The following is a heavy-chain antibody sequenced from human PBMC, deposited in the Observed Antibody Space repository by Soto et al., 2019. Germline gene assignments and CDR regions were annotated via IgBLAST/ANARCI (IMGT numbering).Heavy chain of an antibody. Sequence: GASVKVSCKASGGTFSSYAISWVRQAPGQGLDWMGEIIPIFGTANYAQKFQGRVTITADESTSTAYMELSSLRSEDTAVYYCARARGPSYGGSRLSGYFDLWGRGTLVTVSS. CDR3: ARARGPSYGGSRLSGYFDL. CDR2: IIPIFGTA. V-gene: IGHV1-69*13. CDR1: GGTFSSYA. D-gene: IGHD4-17*01. J-gene: IGHJ2*01.